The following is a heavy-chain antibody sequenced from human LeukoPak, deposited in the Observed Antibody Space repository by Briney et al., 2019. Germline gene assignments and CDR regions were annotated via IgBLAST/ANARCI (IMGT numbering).Heavy chain of an antibody. CDR2: INHSGST. V-gene: IGHV4-34*01. J-gene: IGHJ5*02. D-gene: IGHD3-9*01. CDR3: ARGGNYYILTGYTHWFDP. Sequence: PSETLSLTCAVYGGSFSGYYWSWVRQPPGKGLEWVGEINHSGSTNYNPYLKRRVTISVDTSNTHLSLKLSSVTAADTAVYYCARGGNYYILTGYTHWFDPWGQGTLVTVSS. CDR1: GGSFSGYY.